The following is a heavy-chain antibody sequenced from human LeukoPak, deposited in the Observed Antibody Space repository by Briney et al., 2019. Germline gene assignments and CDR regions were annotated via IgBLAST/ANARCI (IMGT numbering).Heavy chain of an antibody. CDR3: AREEGGYFDY. CDR1: GFSFDDYD. J-gene: IGHJ4*02. D-gene: IGHD3-16*01. Sequence: GGSLRLSCAASGFSFDDYDMSWVRHAPGKGLEWVSGINWNGGSTGYADSAKGRFTIPRDNAKNSLYLQMSSLRAEDTALYYCAREEGGYFDYWGQGTLVTVSS. CDR2: INWNGGST. V-gene: IGHV3-20*04.